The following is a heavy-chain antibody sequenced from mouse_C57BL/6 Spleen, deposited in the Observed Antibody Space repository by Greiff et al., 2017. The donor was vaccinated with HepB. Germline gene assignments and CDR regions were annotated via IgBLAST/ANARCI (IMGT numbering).Heavy chain of an antibody. CDR2: ISGGGGNT. D-gene: IGHD2-5*01. Sequence: EVQLVESGGGLVKPGGSLKLSCAASGFTFSSYTMSWVRQTPEKRLEWVATISGGGGNTYYPDSVKGRFTISRDNAKNTLYLQMSSLRSEDTALYYCASAYYSNPPWFAYWGQGTLVTVSA. J-gene: IGHJ3*01. V-gene: IGHV5-9*01. CDR3: ASAYYSNPPWFAY. CDR1: GFTFSSYT.